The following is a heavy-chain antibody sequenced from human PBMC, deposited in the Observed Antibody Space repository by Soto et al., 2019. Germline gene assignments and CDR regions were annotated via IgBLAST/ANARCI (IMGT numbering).Heavy chain of an antibody. D-gene: IGHD3-3*01. CDR2: IYYSGST. J-gene: IGHJ3*02. V-gene: IGHV4-31*03. CDR3: ARASTIFGVVIGADAFDI. Sequence: QVQLQESGPGLVKPSQTLSLTCTVSGGSISSGGYYWSWIRQHPGKGLEWIGYIYYSGSTYYNPSLKSRVTISVDTSKNHFSLKLRSVTAADTAVYYCARASTIFGVVIGADAFDIWGQGTMVTVSS. CDR1: GGSISSGGYY.